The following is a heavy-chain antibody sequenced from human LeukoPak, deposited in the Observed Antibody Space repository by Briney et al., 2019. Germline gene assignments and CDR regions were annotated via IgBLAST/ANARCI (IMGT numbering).Heavy chain of an antibody. Sequence: SETLSLTCTVSGGSISSYYWSWIRQPPGKGLEWIGYIYYSGSTNYNPSLKSRVTISVDTSKNQFSLKLSSVTAADTAVYCCARLSSGPRGVDYWGQGTLVTVSS. CDR2: IYYSGST. V-gene: IGHV4-59*01. CDR3: ARLSSGPRGVDY. D-gene: IGHD6-19*01. CDR1: GGSISSYY. J-gene: IGHJ4*02.